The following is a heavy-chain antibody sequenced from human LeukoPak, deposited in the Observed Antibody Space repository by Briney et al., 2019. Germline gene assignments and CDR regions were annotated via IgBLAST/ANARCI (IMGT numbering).Heavy chain of an antibody. CDR1: GGSISSYY. D-gene: IGHD3-22*01. Sequence: SETLSLTCTVSGGSISSYYWSWIRQPAGKGLEWIGRIYTSGSTNYNPSLKSRVTMSVDPSKNQFSLKLSSVTAADTAVYYCAREVSHYYYDSSGYYPGQWGQGTMVTVSS. CDR3: AREVSHYYYDSSGYYPGQ. J-gene: IGHJ3*01. V-gene: IGHV4-4*07. CDR2: IYTSGST.